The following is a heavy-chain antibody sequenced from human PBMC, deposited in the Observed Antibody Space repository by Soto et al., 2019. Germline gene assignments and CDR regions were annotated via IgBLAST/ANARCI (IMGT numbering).Heavy chain of an antibody. D-gene: IGHD3-22*01. J-gene: IGHJ4*02. CDR2: IRSKAYGGTT. V-gene: IGHV3-49*04. CDR3: TRDGDYYDSSGYFDY. Sequence: LRLSCTASGFTFGDYAMSWVRQAPGKGLEWVGFIRSKAYGGTTEYAASVKGRFTISGDDSKSIAYLQMNSLKTEDTAVYHCTRDGDYYDSSGYFDYWGQGTLVTVSS. CDR1: GFTFGDYA.